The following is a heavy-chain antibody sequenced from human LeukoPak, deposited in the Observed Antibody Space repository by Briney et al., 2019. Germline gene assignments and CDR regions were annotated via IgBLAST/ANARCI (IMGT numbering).Heavy chain of an antibody. J-gene: IGHJ4*02. D-gene: IGHD5-24*01. CDR1: GGTFNTYA. V-gene: IGHV1-69*04. CDR3: ARVEYPNSQMATTPLHFDY. Sequence: SVKVSCKASGGTFNTYAISWVRQAPGQGLEWMGRIIPILGMANYAQKFQGRVTITADKSTGTAYLELSSLRSDDTAVYYCARVEYPNSQMATTPLHFDYWGQGTLVTVSS. CDR2: IIPILGMA.